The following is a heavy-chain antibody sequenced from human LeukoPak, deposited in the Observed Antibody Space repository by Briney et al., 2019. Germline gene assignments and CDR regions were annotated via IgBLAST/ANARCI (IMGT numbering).Heavy chain of an antibody. D-gene: IGHD4-17*01. CDR1: GVSFSGYY. Sequence: SETLSLTCAVYGVSFSGYYWSWIRQPPGRGLEWIGEINHSGSTNYNPSLKSRVTISVDTSKNQFSLKLSSVTAADTAVYYCARGYGDYVEGSYYYYYGMDVWGQGTTVTVSS. J-gene: IGHJ6*02. V-gene: IGHV4-34*01. CDR2: INHSGST. CDR3: ARGYGDYVEGSYYYYYGMDV.